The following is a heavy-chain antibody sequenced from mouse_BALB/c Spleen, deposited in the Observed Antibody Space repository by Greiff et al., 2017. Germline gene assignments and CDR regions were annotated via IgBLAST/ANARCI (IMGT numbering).Heavy chain of an antibody. CDR3: ARDPTGTRFAY. Sequence: EVKLVESGGGLVKPGGSLKLSCAASGFTFSDYYMYWVRQTPEKRLEWVATISDGGSYTYYPDSVKGRFTISRDNAKNNLYLQMSSLKSEDTAMYYCARDPTGTRFAYWGQGTLVTVSA. CDR1: GFTFSDYY. V-gene: IGHV5-4*02. CDR2: ISDGGSYT. D-gene: IGHD4-1*02. J-gene: IGHJ3*01.